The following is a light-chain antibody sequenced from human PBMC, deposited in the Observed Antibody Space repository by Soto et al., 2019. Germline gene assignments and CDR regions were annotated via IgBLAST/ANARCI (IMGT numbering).Light chain of an antibody. CDR3: QNYNSAPFT. Sequence: GDRVTFTCRASQGIRNFLAWYQQKPGKVPTLLIYGASTLQSGVPSRFSGSGSGTDFTLTISGLQPEDVATYFCQNYNSAPFTFGPGTKVDI. V-gene: IGKV1-27*01. CDR2: GAS. J-gene: IGKJ3*01. CDR1: QGIRNF.